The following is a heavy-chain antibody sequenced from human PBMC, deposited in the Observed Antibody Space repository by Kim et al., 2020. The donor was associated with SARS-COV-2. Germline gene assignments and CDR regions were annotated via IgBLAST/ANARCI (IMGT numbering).Heavy chain of an antibody. J-gene: IGHJ3*02. D-gene: IGHD5-18*01. CDR2: FDPEDGET. V-gene: IGHV1-24*01. Sequence: ASVKVSCKVSGYTLTELSMHWVRQAPGKGLEWMGGFDPEDGETIYAQKFQGRVTMTEDTSTDTAYMELSSLRSEDTAVYYCATLIRGGIQLWFKSSAFDIWGQGTMVTVSS. CDR3: ATLIRGGIQLWFKSSAFDI. CDR1: GYTLTELS.